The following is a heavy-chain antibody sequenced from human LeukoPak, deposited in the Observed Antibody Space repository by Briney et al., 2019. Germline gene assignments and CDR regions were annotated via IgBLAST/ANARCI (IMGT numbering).Heavy chain of an antibody. CDR1: GFTFSSYR. J-gene: IGHJ5*02. CDR2: ISSSSSYI. D-gene: IGHD6-13*01. Sequence: GGALRLSCAASGFTFSSYRMNWVRQAPGKGLEWVSSISSSSSYIYYADSVKGRFTISRDNAKNSLYLQMNSLRAEDTAVYYCARDRLAAGNWFDPWGQGTLVTVSS. V-gene: IGHV3-21*01. CDR3: ARDRLAAGNWFDP.